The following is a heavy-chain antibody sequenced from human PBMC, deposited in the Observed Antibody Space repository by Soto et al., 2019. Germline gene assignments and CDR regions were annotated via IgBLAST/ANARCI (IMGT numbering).Heavy chain of an antibody. V-gene: IGHV4-59*01. CDR3: ARGYCSSTICYIWDNWFDP. CDR1: GGSISNDY. D-gene: IGHD2-2*02. J-gene: IGHJ5*02. Sequence: SETLSLTCIVSGGSISNDYWSWIRQPPGKGLEWIGYMSYSGSTNYNPSLKSRVTISLDTSKNQFSLKLSSVTAADTAVYYCARGYCSSTICYIWDNWFDPWGQGTLVTVSS. CDR2: MSYSGST.